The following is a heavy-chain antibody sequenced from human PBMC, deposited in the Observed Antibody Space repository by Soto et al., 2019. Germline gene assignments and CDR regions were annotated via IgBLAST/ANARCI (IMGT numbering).Heavy chain of an antibody. D-gene: IGHD6-13*01. CDR1: GGSFSSFT. CDR3: ERGHSGTWYPIDF. CDR2: ITPLLVIT. Sequence: QVQLVQSGAEVKKPGSSVKVSCKASGGSFSSFTITWVRQARGQGLEWMGRITPLLVITNYAQKFQGRVTITADKSTSTVYMELISLRFDDTAVYYCERGHSGTWYPIDFWGQGTLVTVSS. V-gene: IGHV1-69*02. J-gene: IGHJ4*01.